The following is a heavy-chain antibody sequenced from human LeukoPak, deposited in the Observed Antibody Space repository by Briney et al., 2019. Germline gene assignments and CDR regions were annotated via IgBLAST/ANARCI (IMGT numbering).Heavy chain of an antibody. V-gene: IGHV4-39*01. J-gene: IGHJ3*01. CDR2: LYDNGST. Sequence: SETLSLTRTVSRGSISSSRYYWDWIPHPPGKGLEWIGNLYDNGSTHYNPSLRSRVTLSPDTSQNHLSPKLSPVTAPDTAVYYRARHTRPGCGGYENAFDFWGQGTMVTVSS. CDR3: ARHTRPGCGGYENAFDF. D-gene: IGHD5-12*01. CDR1: RGSISSSRYY.